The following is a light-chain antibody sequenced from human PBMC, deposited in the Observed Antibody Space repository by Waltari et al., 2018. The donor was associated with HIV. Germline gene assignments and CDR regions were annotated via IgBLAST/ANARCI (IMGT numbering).Light chain of an antibody. CDR1: SSNIGSNT. V-gene: IGLV1-44*01. J-gene: IGLJ3*02. CDR2: SNN. Sequence: QSVLTQPPSASGTPGPTVTIPCSGSSSNIGSNTVHWYQQRPGTAPKLLIFSNNQRPSGVPDRFSGSKSGTSASLAISGLQSEDEADYYCAAWDDSLNGGVFGGGTKLTVL. CDR3: AAWDDSLNGGV.